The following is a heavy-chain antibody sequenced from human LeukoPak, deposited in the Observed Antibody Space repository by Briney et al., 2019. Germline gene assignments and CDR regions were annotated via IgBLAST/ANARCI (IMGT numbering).Heavy chain of an antibody. J-gene: IGHJ3*02. Sequence: SGGSLRLSCAASGFTFSSYSMNWVRQAPGKGLEWVSSISSSSSYIYYADSVKGRFTISRDNAKNSLYLQMNSLRAEDTAVYYCARDDWNYGGYDAFDIWGQGTMVTVSS. V-gene: IGHV3-21*04. CDR1: GFTFSSYS. D-gene: IGHD1-7*01. CDR3: ARDDWNYGGYDAFDI. CDR2: ISSSSSYI.